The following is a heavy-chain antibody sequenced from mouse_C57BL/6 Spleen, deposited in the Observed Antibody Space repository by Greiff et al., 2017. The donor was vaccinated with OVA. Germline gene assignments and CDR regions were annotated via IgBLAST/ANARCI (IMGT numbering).Heavy chain of an antibody. D-gene: IGHD2-10*02. J-gene: IGHJ2*01. V-gene: IGHV1-18*01. CDR3: ARSSKRGDLDY. CDR1: GYTFTDYN. CDR2: INPNNGGT. Sequence: EVQLQQSGPELVKPGASVKIPCKASGYTFTDYNMDWVKQSHGKSLEWIGDINPNNGGTIYNQKFKGKATLTVDKSSSTAYMELRSLTSEDTAVYYCARSSKRGDLDYWGQGTTLTVSS.